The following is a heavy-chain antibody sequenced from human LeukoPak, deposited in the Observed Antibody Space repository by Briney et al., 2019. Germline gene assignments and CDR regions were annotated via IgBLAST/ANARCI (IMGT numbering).Heavy chain of an antibody. D-gene: IGHD3-9*01. Sequence: SETLSLTCTVSGGSISSGVYYWSWIRQHPGKGLEWIGYMSSSGTTYYNPSLKSRITTSVDTSKNHFSLNLSSVTAADAAVYYCARDRYDIGYTDVWGKGTTVTVSS. V-gene: IGHV4-31*03. CDR2: MSSSGTT. CDR3: ARDRYDIGYTDV. CDR1: GGSISSGVYY. J-gene: IGHJ6*03.